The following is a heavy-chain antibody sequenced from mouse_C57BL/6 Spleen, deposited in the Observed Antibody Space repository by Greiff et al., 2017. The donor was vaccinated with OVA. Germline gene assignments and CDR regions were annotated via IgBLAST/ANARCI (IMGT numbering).Heavy chain of an antibody. J-gene: IGHJ4*01. CDR3: ARDRGGNPYYAMDY. CDR1: GFTFSDYG. CDR2: ISSGSSTI. D-gene: IGHD1-1*02. Sequence: EVKLVESGGGLVKPGGSLKLSCAASGFTFSDYGMHWVRQAPEKGLEWVAYISSGSSTIYYADTVKGRFTISRDNAKNTLFLQMTSLRSEDTAMYYCARDRGGNPYYAMDYWGQGTSVTVSS. V-gene: IGHV5-17*01.